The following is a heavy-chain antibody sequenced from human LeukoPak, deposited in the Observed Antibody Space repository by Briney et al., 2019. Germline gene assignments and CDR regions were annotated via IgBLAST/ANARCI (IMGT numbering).Heavy chain of an antibody. V-gene: IGHV3-66*01. CDR1: GFTVSSNY. CDR2: IYSGGST. J-gene: IGHJ3*02. CDR3: ARSGATTRWAFDI. D-gene: IGHD1-26*01. Sequence: GGSLRLSCAASGFTVSSNYMSWVRQAPGKGLEWVSVIYSGGSTYYADSVKGRFTISRDNSKNTLYLQMNSLRAEDTAVYYCARSGATTRWAFDIWGQGTMVTVSS.